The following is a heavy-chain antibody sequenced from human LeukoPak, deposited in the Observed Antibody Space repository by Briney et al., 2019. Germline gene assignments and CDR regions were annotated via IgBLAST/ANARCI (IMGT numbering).Heavy chain of an antibody. J-gene: IGHJ4*02. CDR2: IKQDGSEK. D-gene: IGHD1-26*01. Sequence: PGGSLRLSCAASGFTFSSYWMSWVRQAPGKGLEWVANIKQDGSEKYYVDSVKGRFTISRDNAENSLYLQMNSLRAEDTAVYYCARDKIVGATNFDYWGQGTLVTASS. V-gene: IGHV3-7*01. CDR1: GFTFSSYW. CDR3: ARDKIVGATNFDY.